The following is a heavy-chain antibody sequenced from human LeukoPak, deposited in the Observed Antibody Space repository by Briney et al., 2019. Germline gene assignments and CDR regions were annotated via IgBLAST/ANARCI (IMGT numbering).Heavy chain of an antibody. Sequence: GGSLRLSCAASGFTFTNAWMSWVRQAPGKGLEWVGRIKSQTDGGTTDYAAPVKGRFTISRDDSKTTLYLQMNSLKTEDTAVYYCTTDREYGSQPPAYYFDYWGQGTLVTVSS. D-gene: IGHD6-6*01. J-gene: IGHJ4*02. CDR3: TTDREYGSQPPAYYFDY. V-gene: IGHV3-15*01. CDR2: IKSQTDGGTT. CDR1: GFTFTNAW.